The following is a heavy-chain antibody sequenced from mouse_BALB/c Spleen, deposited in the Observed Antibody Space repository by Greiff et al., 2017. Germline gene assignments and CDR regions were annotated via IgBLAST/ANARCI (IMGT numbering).Heavy chain of an antibody. CDR3: AKALDYYGSSYGFAY. D-gene: IGHD1-1*01. V-gene: IGHV5-6-5*01. CDR1: GFTFSSYA. J-gene: IGHJ3*01. Sequence: EVNVVESGGGLVKPGGSLKLSCAASGFTFSSYAMSWVRQTPEKRLEWVASISSGGSTYYPDSVKGRFTISRDNARNILYLQMSSLRSEDTAMYYCAKALDYYGSSYGFAYWGQGTLVTVSA. CDR2: ISSGGST.